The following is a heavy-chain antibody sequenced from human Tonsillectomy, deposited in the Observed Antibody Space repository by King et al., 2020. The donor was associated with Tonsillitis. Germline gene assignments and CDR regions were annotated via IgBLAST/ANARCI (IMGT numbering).Heavy chain of an antibody. CDR3: ARDLDWAFDY. D-gene: IGHD3-9*01. CDR2: ISGSSGII. CDR1: EFTFSSYN. J-gene: IGHJ4*02. Sequence: VQLVESGGGLVQPGGSLRLSCAASEFTFSSYNKNWVRQAPGKGLDVFSSISGSSGIIFYADSVKGRFTIPRDDAKNALYLQMNSLRAEDTALYYCARDLDWAFDYWGQGTLVTVSS. V-gene: IGHV3-48*01.